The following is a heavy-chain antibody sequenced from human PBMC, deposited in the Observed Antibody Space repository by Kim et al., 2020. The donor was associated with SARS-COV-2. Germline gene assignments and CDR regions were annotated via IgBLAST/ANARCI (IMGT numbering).Heavy chain of an antibody. V-gene: IGHV4-34*01. CDR3: ERAGRLWLVRPIFYYFDY. CDR1: GGSFSGYY. D-gene: IGHD6-19*01. Sequence: SETLSLTCAAYGGSFSGYYWSWIRQPPGKGLEWFGDINHSRSTNYNPSHKSGVTISVDKSKNQFSLKLSSVTAADTAVYYCERAGRLWLVRPIFYYFDYWGQGTLIAVSS. CDR2: INHSRST. J-gene: IGHJ4*02.